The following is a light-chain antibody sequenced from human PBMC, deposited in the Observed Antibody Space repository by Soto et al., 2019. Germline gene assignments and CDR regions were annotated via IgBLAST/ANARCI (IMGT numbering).Light chain of an antibody. V-gene: IGKV1-27*01. CDR1: QGIGNY. CDR3: QTYNSAPLT. J-gene: IGKJ4*01. CDR2: AAS. Sequence: DIQLTQSPSSLSAAVGDRVTITCRASQGIGNYLAWYQQKQGTVPELLIYAASTLQSGVPSRFSGSGSGTDFSLTISSLQPEDVATYYCQTYNSAPLTFGGGTKVEIK.